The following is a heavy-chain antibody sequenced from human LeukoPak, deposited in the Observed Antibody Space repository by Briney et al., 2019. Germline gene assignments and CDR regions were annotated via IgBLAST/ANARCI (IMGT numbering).Heavy chain of an antibody. CDR1: GGTFSSYA. D-gene: IGHD1-26*01. V-gene: IGHV1-69*13. CDR2: IIPIFSTA. CDR3: AREVGATPEMLTHDAFDI. J-gene: IGHJ3*02. Sequence: SVKVSCKASGGTFSSYAISWVRQAPGQGLEWMGGIIPIFSTANYAQKFQGRVTITADESTSTAYMELSSLRSEDTAVYYCAREVGATPEMLTHDAFDIWGQGTMVTVSS.